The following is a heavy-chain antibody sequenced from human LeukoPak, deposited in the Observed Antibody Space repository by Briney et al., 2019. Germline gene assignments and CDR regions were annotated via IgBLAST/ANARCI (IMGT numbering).Heavy chain of an antibody. D-gene: IGHD3-3*01. Sequence: PGESLRLSCAASGFTFSSYAMSWVPQAPGKGLEWVSAISGSGGSTYYADSVKGRFTISRDNSKNTLYLQMNSLRAEDTAVYYCAKLDFTRLANGYWGQGTLVTVYS. CDR3: AKLDFTRLANGY. V-gene: IGHV3-23*01. CDR2: ISGSGGST. J-gene: IGHJ4*02. CDR1: GFTFSSYA.